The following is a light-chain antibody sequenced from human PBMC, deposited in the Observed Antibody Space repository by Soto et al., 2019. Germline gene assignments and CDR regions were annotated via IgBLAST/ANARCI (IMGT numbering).Light chain of an antibody. V-gene: IGLV2-14*03. CDR2: DVG. CDR1: NSDVGAYSY. CDR3: SSYTAFTTDV. J-gene: IGLJ1*01. Sequence: QSALTQPASVSGSPGQSITISCTGTNSDVGAYSYVSWYQQYPGKAPKLLIYDVGARPSGISDRFSGSKSGNTASLTISGLQAEDEADYYCSSYTAFTTDVFGRGTNLTVL.